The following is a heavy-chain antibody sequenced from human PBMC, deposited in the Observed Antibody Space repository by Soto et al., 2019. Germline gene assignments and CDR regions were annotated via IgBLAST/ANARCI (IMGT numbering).Heavy chain of an antibody. J-gene: IGHJ4*02. D-gene: IGHD3-22*01. CDR3: ARQADHYDRNSFGY. V-gene: IGHV5-51*01. CDR2: IYPGDSDT. Sequence: PGESLKISCKGSGYSFTTYWIGWVRQMPGKGLEWMGVIYPGDSDTRFSPSFQGQVTISVDMSISTAYLQWSSLKASDTAMYYCARQADHYDRNSFGYCGQGPLVTVPS. CDR1: GYSFTTYW.